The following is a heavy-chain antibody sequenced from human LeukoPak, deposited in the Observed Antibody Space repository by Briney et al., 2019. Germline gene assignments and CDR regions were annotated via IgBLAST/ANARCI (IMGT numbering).Heavy chain of an antibody. CDR1: GYTFTSYD. CDR3: ARADSSYYDFWSGFKGTDY. J-gene: IGHJ4*02. D-gene: IGHD3-3*01. Sequence: ASVKVSCKASGYTFTSYDINWVRQATGQGLEWMGWISAYNGNTNYAQKLQGRVTMTTDTSTSTAYMELRSLRSDDTAVYYCARADSSYYDFWSGFKGTDYWGQGTLVTVSS. CDR2: ISAYNGNT. V-gene: IGHV1-18*01.